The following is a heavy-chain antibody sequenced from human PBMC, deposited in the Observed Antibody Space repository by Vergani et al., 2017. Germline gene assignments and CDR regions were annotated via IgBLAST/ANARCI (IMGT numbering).Heavy chain of an antibody. Sequence: EVQLVQSGAEVKKPGESLKIPFQISGYSFTNYGIGWVRQLPGKGLEWMGIIHPADSDTRYSPSFQGQVTISVDKSISTAYLQRSSLRASDSAMYYCARLYGRDSSGSKYFDYWGQGTLVTVSS. CDR2: IHPADSDT. D-gene: IGHD3-22*01. J-gene: IGHJ4*02. V-gene: IGHV5-51*01. CDR3: ARLYGRDSSGSKYFDY. CDR1: GYSFTNYG.